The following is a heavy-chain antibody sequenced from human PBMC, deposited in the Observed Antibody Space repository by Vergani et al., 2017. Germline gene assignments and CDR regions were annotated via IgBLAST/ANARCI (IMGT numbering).Heavy chain of an antibody. CDR3: ARDRGYSYGYYYYYYMDV. Sequence: QVQLVQSGAEVKKPGSSVKVSCRASGGTFSSYAISWVRQAPGQGLEWMGGIIPIFGTANYAQKFQGRVTITADESTSTAYMELSSLRSEDTAVYYCARDRGYSYGYYYYYYMDVWGKGTTVTVSS. J-gene: IGHJ6*03. D-gene: IGHD5-18*01. V-gene: IGHV1-69*01. CDR2: IIPIFGTA. CDR1: GGTFSSYA.